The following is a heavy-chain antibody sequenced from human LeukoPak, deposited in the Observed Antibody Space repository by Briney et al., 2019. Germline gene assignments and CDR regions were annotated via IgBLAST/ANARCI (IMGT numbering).Heavy chain of an antibody. CDR1: GFTFDDYD. J-gene: IGHJ4*02. Sequence: PGGSLRFSCAASGFTFDDYDMSWVRQAPGKGLEWVAVISTDGRDKHYADSVKGRFTISRDNSENTLYLQMISLRPEDTAFYFCAKDLRAAADYYFDYWGQGTLVTVSS. D-gene: IGHD6-13*01. CDR3: AKDLRAAADYYFDY. V-gene: IGHV3-30*18. CDR2: ISTDGRDK.